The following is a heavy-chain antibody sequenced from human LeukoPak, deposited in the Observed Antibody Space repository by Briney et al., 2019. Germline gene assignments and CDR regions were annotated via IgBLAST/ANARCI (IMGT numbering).Heavy chain of an antibody. CDR3: ARGRYGDYLSDY. CDR1: GFTFSDYY. V-gene: IGHV3-11*04. D-gene: IGHD4-17*01. Sequence: GGSLRLSCAASGFTFSDYYMSWIRQAPGKGLEWLSYISSSSSTIYYADSVKGRFIISRDNARNSLFLQMSSLRAEDTAVYYCARGRYGDYLSDYWGQGTLVTVSS. J-gene: IGHJ4*02. CDR2: ISSSSSTI.